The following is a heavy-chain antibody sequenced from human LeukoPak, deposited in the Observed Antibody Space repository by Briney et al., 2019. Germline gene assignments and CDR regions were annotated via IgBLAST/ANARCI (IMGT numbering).Heavy chain of an antibody. D-gene: IGHD4-17*01. J-gene: IGHJ3*02. CDR1: GFTFSSYA. CDR2: ISGSGGST. CDR3: AKSARLATVTQFGGAFDI. Sequence: GGSLRLSCAASGFTFSSYAMSWVRQAPGKGLEWVSAISGSGGSTYYADSVKGRFTISRDNSKNTLYLQMNSLRAEDTAVYYCAKSARLATVTQFGGAFDIWGQGTMVTVSS. V-gene: IGHV3-23*01.